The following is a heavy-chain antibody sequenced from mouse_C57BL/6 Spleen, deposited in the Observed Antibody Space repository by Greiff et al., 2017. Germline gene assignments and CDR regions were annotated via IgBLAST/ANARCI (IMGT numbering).Heavy chain of an antibody. CDR3: ARGGRAMITTDSFDY. J-gene: IGHJ2*01. V-gene: IGHV1-22*01. CDR2: INPNNGGT. Sequence: EVQLQESGPELVKPGASVKMSCKASGYTFTDYNMHWVKQSHGKSLEWIGYINPNNGGTSYNQKFKGKATLTVNKSSSTAYMELRSLTSEDSAVYYCARGGRAMITTDSFDYWGQGTTLTVSS. D-gene: IGHD2-4*01. CDR1: GYTFTDYN.